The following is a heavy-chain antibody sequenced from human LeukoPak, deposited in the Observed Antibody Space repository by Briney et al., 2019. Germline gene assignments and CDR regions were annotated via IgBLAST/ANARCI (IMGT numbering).Heavy chain of an antibody. Sequence: PGGSLRLSCVASGFTFRSYAMNWVRQAPGKGLEWVSYISTSGHNIFYADPVKGRFTISRDNAKNSLYLQINSLRAEDTAVYYCARVGAAVSFDLWGQGTLVTVSS. CDR2: ISTSGHNI. V-gene: IGHV3-48*03. CDR3: ARVGAAVSFDL. CDR1: GFTFRSYA. D-gene: IGHD6-13*01. J-gene: IGHJ5*02.